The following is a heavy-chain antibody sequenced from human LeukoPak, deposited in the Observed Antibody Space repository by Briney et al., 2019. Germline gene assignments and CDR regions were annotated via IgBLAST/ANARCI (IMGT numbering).Heavy chain of an antibody. CDR3: AKAFGYCSGGSCYYYYYGMDV. CDR2: ISYEGRNI. D-gene: IGHD2-15*01. V-gene: IGHV3-30*18. CDR1: GFTFSSYG. J-gene: IGHJ6*04. Sequence: GRSLRLSCAASGFTFSSYGMHWVRQAPGKGLEWVTVISYEGRNIYYADSVKGRFTISRDNSKNTLYLQMNSLRAEDTAVYYCAKAFGYCSGGSCYYYYYGMDVWGKGTTVTVSS.